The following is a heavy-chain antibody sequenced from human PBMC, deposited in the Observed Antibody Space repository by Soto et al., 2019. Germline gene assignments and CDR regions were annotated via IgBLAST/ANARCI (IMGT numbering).Heavy chain of an antibody. Sequence: GGSLRLSCAASGFTFSSYWMHWVRQAPGKGLVWVSRINSDGSSTSYADSVKGRFTISRDNAKNTLYLQMNSRRAEDTAVYYCARAWGSSWTTDGMDVWGQGTTVTVSS. CDR1: GFTFSSYW. CDR2: INSDGSST. CDR3: ARAWGSSWTTDGMDV. D-gene: IGHD6-13*01. V-gene: IGHV3-74*01. J-gene: IGHJ6*02.